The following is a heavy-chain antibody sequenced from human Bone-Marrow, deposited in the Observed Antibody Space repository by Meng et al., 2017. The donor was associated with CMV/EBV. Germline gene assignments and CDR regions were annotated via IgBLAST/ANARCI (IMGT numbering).Heavy chain of an antibody. CDR2: INSDGSST. D-gene: IGHD3-3*01. CDR1: GFTFSSYW. CDR3: ARDRSGSILPDIYYYYGMDV. V-gene: IGHV3-74*01. J-gene: IGHJ6*02. Sequence: GESLKISCAASGFTFSSYWMHWVRQAPGKGLVWVSRINSDGSSTSYADSVKGRFTISRDNAKNTLYLQMNSLRAEDTAVYYCARDRSGSILPDIYYYYGMDVWGQGTTVTVPS.